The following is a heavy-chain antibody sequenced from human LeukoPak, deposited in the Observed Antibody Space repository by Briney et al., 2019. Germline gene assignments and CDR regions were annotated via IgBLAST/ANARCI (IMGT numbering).Heavy chain of an antibody. D-gene: IGHD1-1*01. V-gene: IGHV4-31*03. CDR3: ARGIRTGYGY. CDR2: IYYSGST. Sequence: SQTLSLTCTVSGGSISSGGYYWSWIRQHPGKGLEWIGYIYYSGSTYYNPSLKSRVTISLDTSKNQFSLKVMYLTAADTAVYYCARGIRTGYGYWGQGTLVTVSS. CDR1: GGSISSGGYY. J-gene: IGHJ4*02.